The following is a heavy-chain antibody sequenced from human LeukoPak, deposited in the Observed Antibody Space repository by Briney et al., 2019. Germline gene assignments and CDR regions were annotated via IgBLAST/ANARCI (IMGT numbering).Heavy chain of an antibody. V-gene: IGHV4-39*07. CDR2: IYYSGTT. Sequence: PSETPSLTCTVSGGSIGKTSYYWGWIRQPPGKGLEWIGNIYYSGTTYYNPSLKSRVTISVDTSKNQFSLTLNSVTAADTAVYFCARFKQLGRSFDSWGLGSLVTVSS. D-gene: IGHD1-1*01. CDR3: ARFKQLGRSFDS. CDR1: GGSIGKTSYY. J-gene: IGHJ4*02.